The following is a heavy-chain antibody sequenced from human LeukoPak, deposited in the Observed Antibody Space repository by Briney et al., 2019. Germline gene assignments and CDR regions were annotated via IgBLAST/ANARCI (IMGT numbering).Heavy chain of an antibody. D-gene: IGHD5-12*01. CDR2: IRYDGSNK. CDR1: GFTVSSNY. Sequence: GGSLRLSCAASGFTVSSNYMSWVRQAPGKGLEWVAFIRYDGSNKYYADSVKGRFTISRDNSKNTLYLQMNSLRAEDTAVYYCASSKGRGYSGYDFDSWGQGTLVTVSS. V-gene: IGHV3-30*02. CDR3: ASSKGRGYSGYDFDS. J-gene: IGHJ4*02.